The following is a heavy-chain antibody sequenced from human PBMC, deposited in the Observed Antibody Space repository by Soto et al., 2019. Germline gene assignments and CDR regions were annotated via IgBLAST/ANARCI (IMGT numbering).Heavy chain of an antibody. CDR3: AEGRDGYNDFDY. V-gene: IGHV1-69*13. Sequence: SVKVSCKASGGTFSSYAISWVRQAPGQGLEWMGGIIPIFGTANYAQKFQGRVTITADESTSTAYMELSSLRSEDTAVYYCAEGRDGYNDFDYWGQGTLVTVSS. J-gene: IGHJ4*02. D-gene: IGHD5-12*01. CDR2: IIPIFGTA. CDR1: GGTFSSYA.